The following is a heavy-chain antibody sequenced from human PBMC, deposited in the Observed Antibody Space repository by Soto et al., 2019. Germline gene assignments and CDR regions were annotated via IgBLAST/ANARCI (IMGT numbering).Heavy chain of an antibody. CDR3: ATECADRGI. CDR2: MKRKADGGTI. D-gene: IGHD3-16*01. J-gene: IGHJ4*02. Sequence: QLVESGGGLVKPGGSLRLSCAASGFTFSNAWMHWVRQAPGKGLEWVGRMKRKADGGTIDYAAPVKGRFTISGEEPKNTLDLQMNSLKSEDTGVYFCATECADRGIWGQGTLVTVSS. CDR1: GFTFSNAW. V-gene: IGHV3-15*07.